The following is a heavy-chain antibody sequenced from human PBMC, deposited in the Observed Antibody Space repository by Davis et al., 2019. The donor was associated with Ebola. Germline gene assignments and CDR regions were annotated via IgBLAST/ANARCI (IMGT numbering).Heavy chain of an antibody. V-gene: IGHV4-59*11. CDR3: ARGWDSSGWQN. CDR2: MYYSGST. CDR1: GGSISSHY. J-gene: IGHJ4*02. Sequence: SETLSLTCSVSGGSISSHYWSWIRQPPGKGLEWIGQMYYSGSTNYNPSLKSRVTISVDSSKNQFSLKLDSVTAADTAVYYCARGWDSSGWQNWGQGILVTVSS. D-gene: IGHD6-19*01.